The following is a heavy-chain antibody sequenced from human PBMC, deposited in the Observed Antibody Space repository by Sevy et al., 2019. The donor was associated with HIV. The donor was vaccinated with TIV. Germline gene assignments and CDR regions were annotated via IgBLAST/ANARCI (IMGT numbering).Heavy chain of an antibody. D-gene: IGHD2-2*01. V-gene: IGHV3-30-3*01. CDR2: ISYEGSSK. CDR3: AILGVDCVSTNCYGMRSLSFDF. J-gene: IGHJ4*02. CDR1: GFTFSSFA. Sequence: GGSLRLSCTASGFTFSSFAMHWVRQAPGKGLEWVAVISYEGSSKYYPDSVKGRFTISRDNDKNTLYLQMNRLRPEDTAVYFCAILGVDCVSTNCYGMRSLSFDFWGQGTLVTVSS.